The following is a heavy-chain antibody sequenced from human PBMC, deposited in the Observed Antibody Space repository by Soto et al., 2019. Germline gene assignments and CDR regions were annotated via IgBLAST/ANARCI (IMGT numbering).Heavy chain of an antibody. D-gene: IGHD5-12*01. CDR3: AHRSRGYAYYFDQ. CDR2: MFWDDDK. J-gene: IGHJ4*02. Sequence: QITLKESGPTLVKPTQTLTLTCSFSGFSLSTRGVGVGWIRQPPGKALEWLALMFWDDDKWYSPSLRSRLTTTXDXSKNQVVLTMPNMDPVDTATYYCAHRSRGYAYYFDQWGQGTLVTVSS. CDR1: GFSLSTRGVG. V-gene: IGHV2-5*02.